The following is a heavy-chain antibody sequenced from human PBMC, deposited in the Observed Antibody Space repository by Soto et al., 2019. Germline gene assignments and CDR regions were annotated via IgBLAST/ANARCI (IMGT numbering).Heavy chain of an antibody. V-gene: IGHV6-1*01. Sequence: PSQTLSLTCAISGDSVSSNSAAWSWIRQSPSRGLEWLGRTYYRSKWYNDYAVSVKSRITINPDTSKNQFSLQLNSVTPEDTAVYYCAMTRGEVAGVMDVWGQGTTVTVSS. CDR1: GDSVSSNSAA. CDR2: TYYRSKWYN. J-gene: IGHJ6*02. CDR3: AMTRGEVAGVMDV. D-gene: IGHD6-19*01.